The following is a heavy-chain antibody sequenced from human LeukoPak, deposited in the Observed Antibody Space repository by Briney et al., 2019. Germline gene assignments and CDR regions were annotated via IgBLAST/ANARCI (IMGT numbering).Heavy chain of an antibody. Sequence: PSETLSLTCTVSGGSISSYFWSWIRQPPGKGLEWIGYIYYTGSANYSPSLESRVTMSVDTSKNQFSLNLRSMTAADTAVYYCARHSTGDCSGSSCPFCFDYWGQGILVTLSS. D-gene: IGHD2-15*01. CDR3: ARHSTGDCSGSSCPFCFDY. CDR2: IYYTGSA. V-gene: IGHV4-59*08. J-gene: IGHJ4*02. CDR1: GGSISSYF.